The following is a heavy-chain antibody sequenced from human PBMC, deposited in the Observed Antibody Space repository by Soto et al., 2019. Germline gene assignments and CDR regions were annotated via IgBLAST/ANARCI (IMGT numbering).Heavy chain of an antibody. J-gene: IGHJ4*02. CDR1: GFTFSSYS. CDR3: ARGVDDVDIVATIISFDY. V-gene: IGHV3-21*01. D-gene: IGHD5-12*01. CDR2: ISSSSSYI. Sequence: GGSLRLSCAASGFTFSSYSMNWVRQAPGKGLEWVSSISSSSSYIYYADSVKGRFTISRDNAKNSLYLQMNSLRAEDTAVYHCARGVDDVDIVATIISFDYWGQGTLVTVSS.